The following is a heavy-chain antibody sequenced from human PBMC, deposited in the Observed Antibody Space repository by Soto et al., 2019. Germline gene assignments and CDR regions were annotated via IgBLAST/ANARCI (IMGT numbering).Heavy chain of an antibody. J-gene: IGHJ4*02. CDR3: AKDMEVVGRLSDYYFDY. CDR2: ISGSGGST. D-gene: IGHD2-15*01. Sequence: PGGSLRLSCAASGFTFSSYAMSWVRQAPGKGLEWVSAISGSGGSTYYADSVKGRFTISRDNSKNTLYLQMNSLRAEDTAVYYCAKDMEVVGRLSDYYFDYWGQGTLVTVSS. V-gene: IGHV3-23*01. CDR1: GFTFSSYA.